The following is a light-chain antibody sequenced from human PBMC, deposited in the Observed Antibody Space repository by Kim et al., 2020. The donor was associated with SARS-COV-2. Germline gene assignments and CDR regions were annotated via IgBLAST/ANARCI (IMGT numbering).Light chain of an antibody. CDR1: QSIGSS. Sequence: TPKRKVTIHGRASQSIGSSLHWYQQKPDQSPKLLIKYVSQSISGVPSRFSGSGSGTDFTLTINSLEAEDAAVYYCHQTNSLRYTFGQGTKLEI. CDR3: HQTNSLRYT. CDR2: YVS. V-gene: IGKV6D-21*02. J-gene: IGKJ2*01.